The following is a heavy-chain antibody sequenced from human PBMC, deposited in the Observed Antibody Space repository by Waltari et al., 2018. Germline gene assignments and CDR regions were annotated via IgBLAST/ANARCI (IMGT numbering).Heavy chain of an antibody. J-gene: IGHJ4*02. CDR1: GGTFSSYA. D-gene: IGHD3-10*01. CDR2: IIPILGIA. CDR3: ARGSGSGPGSDDY. Sequence: QVQLVQSGAEVKKPGSSVKVSCTASGGTFSSYAISWVRQAPGQGLEWMGRIIPILGIANYAQKFQGRVTITADKSTSTAYMELSSLRSEDTAVYYCARGSGSGPGSDDYWGQGTLVTVSS. V-gene: IGHV1-69*04.